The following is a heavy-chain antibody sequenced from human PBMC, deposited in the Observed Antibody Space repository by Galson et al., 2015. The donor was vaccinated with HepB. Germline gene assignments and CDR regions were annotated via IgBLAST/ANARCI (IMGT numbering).Heavy chain of an antibody. CDR3: AVDPNLYYDFWSGVMGLSY. Sequence: SVKVSCKASGYTFTSYGISWVRQAPGQGLEWMGWISAYNGNTNYAQKLQGRVTMTTDTSTSTAYMELRSLRSDDTAVYYCAVDPNLYYDFWSGVMGLSYWGQGTLVTVSS. CDR2: ISAYNGNT. D-gene: IGHD3-3*01. J-gene: IGHJ4*02. CDR1: GYTFTSYG. V-gene: IGHV1-18*01.